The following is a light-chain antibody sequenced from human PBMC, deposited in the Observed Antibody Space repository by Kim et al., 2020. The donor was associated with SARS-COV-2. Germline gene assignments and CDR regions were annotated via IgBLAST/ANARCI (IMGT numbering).Light chain of an antibody. Sequence: DIVLTQSPATLSLSPGERATLSCRASQGVSYYLAWYQQKPGQPPRLLIYDTSNRATGIPARFSGSRSGTDFTLTISSLEPEDFAVYYCQQRSTWPRTFGQGTKLEIK. J-gene: IGKJ2*01. CDR3: QQRSTWPRT. V-gene: IGKV3-11*01. CDR2: DTS. CDR1: QGVSYY.